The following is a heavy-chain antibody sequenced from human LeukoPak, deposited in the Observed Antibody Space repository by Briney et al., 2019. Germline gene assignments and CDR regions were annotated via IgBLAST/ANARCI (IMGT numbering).Heavy chain of an antibody. J-gene: IGHJ6*02. CDR1: GFTLSDYD. CDR2: LGSAGDK. D-gene: IGHD3/OR15-3a*01. Sequence: GGSLRLSCAASGFTLSDYDIHWVRQPIGKGLDWVSGLGSAGDKYHAGSERGRFTISREDAENSAYLQMNGLRPEDTAIYYCARAKRETSTRPWTSGMDVWGQGTRVTVSS. V-gene: IGHV3-13*01. CDR3: ARAKRETSTRPWTSGMDV.